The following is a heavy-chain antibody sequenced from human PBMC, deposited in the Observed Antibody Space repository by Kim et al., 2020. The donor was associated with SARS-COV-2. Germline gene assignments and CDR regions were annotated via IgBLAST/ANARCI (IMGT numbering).Heavy chain of an antibody. J-gene: IGHJ5*02. V-gene: IGHV1-2*02. D-gene: IGHD3-16*01. Sequence: ASVKVSCKASGYTFTDYYIQWVRQAPGQGLEWMGWLRTKSGVTDYAQKFQGRVTVTRDTSISTAYMELTSLTSDDTAIYYCVREFGGTYWFDPWGQGTLVTVSS. CDR2: LRTKSGVT. CDR3: VREFGGTYWFDP. CDR1: GYTFTDYY.